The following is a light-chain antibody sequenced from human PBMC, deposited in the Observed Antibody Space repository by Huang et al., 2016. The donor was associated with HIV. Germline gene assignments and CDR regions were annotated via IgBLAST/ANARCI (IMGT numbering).Light chain of an antibody. Sequence: DVELTQSPSSLSASVGDRITITCRASHNITNFLNWYQQIPGEAPRLLIYAASKLPSGVPSRFTGSGSGTDFALTISSLRPEDFVTYYCQQSHTLPHTFGQGTKLEI. CDR3: QQSHTLPHT. V-gene: IGKV1-39*01. CDR2: AAS. J-gene: IGKJ2*01. CDR1: HNITNF.